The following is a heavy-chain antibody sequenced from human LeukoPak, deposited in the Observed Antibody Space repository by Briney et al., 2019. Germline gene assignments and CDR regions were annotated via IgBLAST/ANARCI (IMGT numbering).Heavy chain of an antibody. CDR2: IGTAGDI. Sequence: GGSLRLSCAASGFTFSSYDMHWVRQATGKGLEWVSGIGTAGDIYYADSVKGRFTISRDNAKNSLYLQMNSLRVEDTAGYYCAREITTFDYWGQGTLVTVSS. V-gene: IGHV3-13*01. CDR1: GFTFSSYD. D-gene: IGHD5-24*01. J-gene: IGHJ4*02. CDR3: AREITTFDY.